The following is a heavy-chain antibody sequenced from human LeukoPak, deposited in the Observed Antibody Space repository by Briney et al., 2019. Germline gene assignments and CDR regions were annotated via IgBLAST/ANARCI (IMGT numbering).Heavy chain of an antibody. Sequence: SETLSLTCTASGGSISSHYWSWIRQPPGKGLEWIGYTRYSGSNYNPSLKSRVTMSVDTSKNQFSLKLSSLIAADTAVYYCARDSGESGAPVSFNWFDPWGQGTLVSVSS. CDR3: ARDSGESGAPVSFNWFDP. D-gene: IGHD3-10*01. CDR1: GGSISSHY. CDR2: TRYSGS. J-gene: IGHJ5*02. V-gene: IGHV4-59*11.